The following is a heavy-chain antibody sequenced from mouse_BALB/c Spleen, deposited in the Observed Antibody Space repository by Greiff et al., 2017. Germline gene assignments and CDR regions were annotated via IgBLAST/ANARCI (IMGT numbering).Heavy chain of an antibody. CDR2: ISDGGSYT. CDR1: GFTFSDYY. J-gene: IGHJ2*01. Sequence: EVQVVESGGGLVKPGGSLKLSCAASGFTFSDYYMYWVRQTPEKRLEWVATISDGGSYTYYPDSVKGRFTISRDNAKNNLYLQMSSLKSEDTAMYYCARDDYDYDGGYWGQGTTLTVSS. V-gene: IGHV5-4*02. D-gene: IGHD2-4*01. CDR3: ARDDYDYDGGY.